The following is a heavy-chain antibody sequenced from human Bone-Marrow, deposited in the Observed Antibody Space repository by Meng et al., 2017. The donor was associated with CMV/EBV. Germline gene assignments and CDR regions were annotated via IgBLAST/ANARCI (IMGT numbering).Heavy chain of an antibody. D-gene: IGHD6-13*01. V-gene: IGHV3-30*02. J-gene: IGHJ4*02. CDR1: GFTFSSYA. Sequence: GGSLRLSCAASGFTFSSYAMHWVRQAPGKGLEWVAFIRYDGSNKYYADSVKGRFTISRDNSKNTLYLQMNSLRAEDTAVYYCAKDKRVYSSSCTYFDYWGQGTLVTVSS. CDR3: AKDKRVYSSSCTYFDY. CDR2: IRYDGSNK.